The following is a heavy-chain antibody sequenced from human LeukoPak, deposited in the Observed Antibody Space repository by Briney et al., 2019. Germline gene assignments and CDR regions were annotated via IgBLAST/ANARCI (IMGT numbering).Heavy chain of an antibody. CDR2: ITPIFGTA. CDR1: GGTFSSYA. D-gene: IGHD3-10*01. V-gene: IGHV1-69*13. Sequence: SVKVSCKASGGTFSSYAISWVRQAPGQGLEWMGGITPIFGTANYAQKFQGRVTITADESTSTAYMELSSLRSEDTAVYYCAIYPHYYGSGIPSDYWGQGTLVTVSS. J-gene: IGHJ4*02. CDR3: AIYPHYYGSGIPSDY.